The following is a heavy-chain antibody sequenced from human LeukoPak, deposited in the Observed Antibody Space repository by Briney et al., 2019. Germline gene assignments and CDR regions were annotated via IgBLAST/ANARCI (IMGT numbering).Heavy chain of an antibody. CDR2: ISHDGSNK. Sequence: GGSLRLSCAASGFTFSSYAMHWVRQAPGKGLEWVAVISHDGSNKYYADSVKGRFTISRDNSKNTLYLQMNSLRAEDTAVYYCARNIVATIAVLDYWGQGTLVTVSS. D-gene: IGHD5-12*01. CDR3: ARNIVATIAVLDY. J-gene: IGHJ4*02. CDR1: GFTFSSYA. V-gene: IGHV3-30-3*01.